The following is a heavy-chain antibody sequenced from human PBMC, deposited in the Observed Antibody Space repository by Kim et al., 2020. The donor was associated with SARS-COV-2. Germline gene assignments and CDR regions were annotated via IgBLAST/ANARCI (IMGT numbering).Heavy chain of an antibody. CDR1: GFTFSSYD. CDR3: ARAVGYSSSWYNYYYGMDV. J-gene: IGHJ6*02. Sequence: GGSLRLSCAASGFTFSSYDMHWVRQATGKGLEWVSAIGTAGDTYYPGSVKGRFTISRENAKNSLYLQMNSLRAGDTAVYYCARAVGYSSSWYNYYYGMDVWGQGTTVTVSS. D-gene: IGHD6-13*01. V-gene: IGHV3-13*01. CDR2: IGTAGDT.